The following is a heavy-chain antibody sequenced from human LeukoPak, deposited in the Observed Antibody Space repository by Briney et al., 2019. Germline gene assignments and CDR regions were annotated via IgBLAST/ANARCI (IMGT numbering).Heavy chain of an antibody. CDR2: INHSGST. J-gene: IGHJ4*02. D-gene: IGHD3-10*01. V-gene: IGHV4-34*01. CDR3: ARRPPYYGLDY. CDR1: GGSFSGYY. Sequence: SETLSLTCAVYGGSFSGYYWSWIRQPPGKWLEWIGEINHSGSTNYNPSLKSRVTISVDTSKNQFSLKLSSVTAADTAVYYCARRPPYYGLDYWGQGTLVTVSS.